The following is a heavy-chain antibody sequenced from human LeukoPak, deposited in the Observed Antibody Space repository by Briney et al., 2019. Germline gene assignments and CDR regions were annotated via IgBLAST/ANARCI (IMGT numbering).Heavy chain of an antibody. CDR1: GFTVSSNY. D-gene: IGHD5-18*01. CDR3: AREGRQYSYDKMYYFDY. J-gene: IGHJ4*02. CDR2: IYSGGST. Sequence: GGSLRLSCAASGFTVSSNYMSWVRQAPGKGLEWVSVIYSGGSTYYADSVKGRFTISRDNSKNTLYLQMNSLRAEDTAVYYCAREGRQYSYDKMYYFDYWGQGTLVTVSS. V-gene: IGHV3-53*01.